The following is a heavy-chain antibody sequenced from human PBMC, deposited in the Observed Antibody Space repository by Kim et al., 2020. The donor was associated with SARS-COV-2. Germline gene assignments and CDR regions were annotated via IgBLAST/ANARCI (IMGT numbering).Heavy chain of an antibody. D-gene: IGHD2-15*01. Sequence: GGSLRLSCAASGFTVSSYGMHWVRQAPGKGLEWVAVISYDGSNKYYADSVKGRFTISRDNSKNTLYLQMNSLRAEDTAVYYCAKDFRYCSGGSCPGDYYYGMDVWGQGTTVTVSS. CDR2: ISYDGSNK. CDR3: AKDFRYCSGGSCPGDYYYGMDV. V-gene: IGHV3-30*18. CDR1: GFTVSSYG. J-gene: IGHJ6*02.